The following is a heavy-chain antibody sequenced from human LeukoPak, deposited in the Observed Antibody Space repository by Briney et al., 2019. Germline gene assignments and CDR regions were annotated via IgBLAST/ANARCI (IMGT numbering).Heavy chain of an antibody. CDR3: ARRRFGELLSDAFDI. CDR2: ISAYNGNT. Sequence: ASVKVSCKASGYTCTSYGISWVRQAPGQGLEWMGWISAYNGNTNYAQKLQGRVTMTTDTSTSTAYMELRSLRSDDTAAYYCARRRFGELLSDAFDIWGQGTMVAVSS. D-gene: IGHD3-10*01. V-gene: IGHV1-18*01. J-gene: IGHJ3*02. CDR1: GYTCTSYG.